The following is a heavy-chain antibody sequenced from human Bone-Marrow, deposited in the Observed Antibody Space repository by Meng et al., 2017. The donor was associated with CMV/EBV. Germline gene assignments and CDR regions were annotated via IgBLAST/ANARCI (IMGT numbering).Heavy chain of an antibody. CDR2: INHSGST. Sequence: GSLRLSCAVYGGSFSGYYWSWIRQPPGKGLEWIGEINHSGSTNYNPSLKSRVTISVDTSKNHFSLKLSSVTAADAAVYYCARRFYDFWSGYPRWVDPWGQGTLVTVSS. D-gene: IGHD3-3*01. V-gene: IGHV4-34*01. J-gene: IGHJ5*02. CDR1: GGSFSGYY. CDR3: ARRFYDFWSGYPRWVDP.